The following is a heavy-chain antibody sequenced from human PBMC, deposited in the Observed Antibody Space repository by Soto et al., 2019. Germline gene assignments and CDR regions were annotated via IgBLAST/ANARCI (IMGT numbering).Heavy chain of an antibody. Sequence: EVQLVESGGGLVQPGGSLRLSCAASGFTFSSYSMNWVRQAPGKGLEWVSYISSSSSTIYYADSVKGRFTISRDNAKXXXXXXXXXXXXXXXXXXXCARDWXXXMVDYWGQGTLVTVSS. CDR1: GFTFSSYS. J-gene: IGHJ4*02. CDR2: ISSSSSTI. CDR3: ARDWXXXMVDY. D-gene: IGHD2-21*01. V-gene: IGHV3-48*01.